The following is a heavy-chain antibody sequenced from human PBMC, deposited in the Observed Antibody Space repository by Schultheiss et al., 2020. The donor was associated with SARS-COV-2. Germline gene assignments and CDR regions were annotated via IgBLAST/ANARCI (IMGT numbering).Heavy chain of an antibody. V-gene: IGHV3-48*03. Sequence: GESLKISCAASGFTFSSYEMNWVRQAPGKGLEWVSYISSSGSTIYYADSVKGRFTIYRDNAKNSLYLQMNSLRAGDTAVYYCARGGIGAVAWWYYFDYWGQGTLVTVSS. J-gene: IGHJ4*02. CDR3: ARGGIGAVAWWYYFDY. CDR2: ISSSGSTI. CDR1: GFTFSSYE. D-gene: IGHD2-8*02.